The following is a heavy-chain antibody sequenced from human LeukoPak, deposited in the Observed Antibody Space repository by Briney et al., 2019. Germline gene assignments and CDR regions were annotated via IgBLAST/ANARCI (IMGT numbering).Heavy chain of an antibody. J-gene: IGHJ3*02. V-gene: IGHV4-39*01. CDR1: GGSISSSSYY. CDR3: ARQTMIVVVITSFSPDAFDI. Sequence: PSETLSLTCTVSGGSISSSSYYWGWIRQPPGKGLEWIGSIYYSGSTYYNPSLKSRFTISVDTSKNQFSLKLSSVTAADTAVYYCARQTMIVVVITSFSPDAFDIWGQGTMVTVSS. D-gene: IGHD3-22*01. CDR2: IYYSGST.